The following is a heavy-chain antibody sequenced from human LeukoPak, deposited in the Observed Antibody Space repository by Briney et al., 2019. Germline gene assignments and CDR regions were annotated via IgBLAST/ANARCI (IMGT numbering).Heavy chain of an antibody. D-gene: IGHD3-16*02. CDR2: IYYSGST. V-gene: IGHV4-59*08. Sequence: KSSETLSLTCTVSGGSISSYYWSWIRQPPGKGLEWIGYIYYSGSTNYNPSLKSRVTISVDTSKNQFSLKLSSVTAADTAVYYCARQGDYVWGSYHWFDPWGQGTLVTVSS. J-gene: IGHJ5*02. CDR3: ARQGDYVWGSYHWFDP. CDR1: GGSISSYY.